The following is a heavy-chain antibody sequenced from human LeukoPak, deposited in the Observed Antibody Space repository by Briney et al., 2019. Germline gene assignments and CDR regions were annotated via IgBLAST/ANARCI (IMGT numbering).Heavy chain of an antibody. D-gene: IGHD2-15*01. CDR2: ISAYNGNT. CDR1: GYTFTSYG. Sequence: ASVKVSCKXSGYTFTSYGISWVRQAPGQGLERMGWISAYNGNTNYAQKLQGRVTMTTDTSTSTAYMELRSLRSDDTAVYYCKYCSGGSCFFGDDAFDIWGQGTMVTVSS. J-gene: IGHJ3*02. CDR3: KYCSGGSCFFGDDAFDI. V-gene: IGHV1-18*01.